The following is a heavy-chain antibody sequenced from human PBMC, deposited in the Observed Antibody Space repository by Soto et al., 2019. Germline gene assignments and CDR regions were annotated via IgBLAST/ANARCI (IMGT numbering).Heavy chain of an antibody. D-gene: IGHD5-18*01. CDR1: GYTFTSYG. CDR2: ISAYNGNT. Sequence: ASVKVSCKASGYTFTSYGISWVRQAPGQGLEWMGWISAYNGNTNYAQKLQGRVTMTTDTSTSTAYMELRSLRSDDTAVYYCARDGVDTATGYYYGMAVWAQGTTVTVSS. CDR3: ARDGVDTATGYYYGMAV. J-gene: IGHJ6*02. V-gene: IGHV1-18*01.